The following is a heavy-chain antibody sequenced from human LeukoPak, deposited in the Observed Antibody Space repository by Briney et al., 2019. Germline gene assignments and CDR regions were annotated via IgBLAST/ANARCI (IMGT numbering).Heavy chain of an antibody. Sequence: ASVKVSCKVSGYTLTELSMHWVRQAPGKGLEWMGWISAYNGNTNYAQKFQGRVTMTRDTSTSTVYMELSSLRSEDTAVYYCARRVPYDSGNYYNPLGYWGQGTLVTVSS. J-gene: IGHJ4*02. CDR3: ARRVPYDSGNYYNPLGY. V-gene: IGHV1-2*02. CDR1: GYTLTELS. CDR2: ISAYNGNT. D-gene: IGHD3-10*01.